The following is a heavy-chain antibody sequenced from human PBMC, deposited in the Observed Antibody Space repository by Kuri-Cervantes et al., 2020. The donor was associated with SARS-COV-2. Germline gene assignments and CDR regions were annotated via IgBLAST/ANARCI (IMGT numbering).Heavy chain of an antibody. J-gene: IGHJ6*02. CDR2: INPSGGST. D-gene: IGHD1-20*01. CDR1: GYTFTSYY. CDR3: ARDLTGTTPIDYYYYYGMDV. Sequence: GGSLRLSCAASGYTFTSYYMHWVRQAPGQGLEWMGIINPSGGSTSYAQKFQGRVTMTRDTSTSTVYMELSSLRSEDTAVYYCARDLTGTTPIDYYYYYGMDVWGQGTTVTVSS. V-gene: IGHV1-46*01.